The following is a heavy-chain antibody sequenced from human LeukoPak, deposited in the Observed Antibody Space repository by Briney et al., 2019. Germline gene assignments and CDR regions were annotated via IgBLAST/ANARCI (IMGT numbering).Heavy chain of an antibody. D-gene: IGHD2/OR15-2a*01. CDR1: GFTASSNY. CDR3: AGRNPLSSNAFDI. Sequence: GGSLRLSCAAPGFTASSNYMSWVRQAPGKGLEWVSVIYSGGSTYYADSVKGRFTISRDNSKNTLYLQMNSLRAEDTAVYYCAGRNPLSSNAFDIWGQGTMVTVSS. CDR2: IYSGGST. J-gene: IGHJ3*02. V-gene: IGHV3-53*01.